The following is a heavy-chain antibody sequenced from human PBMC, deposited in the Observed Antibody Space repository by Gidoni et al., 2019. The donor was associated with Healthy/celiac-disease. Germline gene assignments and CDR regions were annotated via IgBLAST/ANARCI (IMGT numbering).Heavy chain of an antibody. D-gene: IGHD3-10*01. CDR2: IYYSGST. CDR3: ARDLVVGYHGSGSYYYYGMDV. V-gene: IGHV4-31*03. J-gene: IGHJ6*02. CDR1: GGSFSSGGYY. Sequence: QVQLQESGPGVVKPSQTLSLTCSVSGGSFSSGGYYWSWIRQHPGKGLEWIGYIYYSGSTYYNPSLKSRVTISVDTSKNQFSLKLFSVSAVDTAVYYCARDLVVGYHGSGSYYYYGMDVWGQGTTVTVSS.